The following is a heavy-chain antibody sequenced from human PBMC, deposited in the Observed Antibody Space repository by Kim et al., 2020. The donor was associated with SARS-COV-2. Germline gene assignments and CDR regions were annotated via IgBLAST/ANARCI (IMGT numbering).Heavy chain of an antibody. CDR1: GFTFSNYS. J-gene: IGHJ4*02. Sequence: GGSLRLSCAASGFTFSNYSMSWVRQAPGKGLEWVSGISGNSYTTTYADSVKGRFTISRDNAKNTLYLQMRSLSAEDTAMYYCAHPRQPHYCVRVAPVP. CDR2: ISGNSYTT. CDR3: AHPRQPHY. V-gene: IGHV3-23*01.